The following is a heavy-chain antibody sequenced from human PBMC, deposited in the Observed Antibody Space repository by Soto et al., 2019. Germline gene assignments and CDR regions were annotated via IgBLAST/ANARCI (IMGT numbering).Heavy chain of an antibody. V-gene: IGHV1-18*01. CDR2: ISGYNNNK. Sequence: QIQLVQSGTEVREPGASVKVSCQASGYTFTSYGIIWVRQAPGQGLELMGWISGYNNNKNYAQKYQDRDTMTTDTSTRTAYMELRSLRSDDTAVYYCARVGAIAPAEGDYWGQGTLVTVSS. D-gene: IGHD6-13*01. CDR3: ARVGAIAPAEGDY. CDR1: GYTFTSYG. J-gene: IGHJ4*02.